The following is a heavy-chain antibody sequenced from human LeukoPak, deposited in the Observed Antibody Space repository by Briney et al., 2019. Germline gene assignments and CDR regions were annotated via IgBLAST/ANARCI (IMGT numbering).Heavy chain of an antibody. D-gene: IGHD6-13*01. V-gene: IGHV4-59*01. CDR2: IYYTGST. CDR1: GGSIGSYY. Sequence: PSETLSLTCIVSGGSIGSYYWSWIRQPPGKGLEWIGYIYYTGSTNYNPSLKSRVTISVDTSKNQFSLKLSSVTAADMAVYYCARDAYSSSEVDWFDPWGQGTLVTVSS. J-gene: IGHJ5*02. CDR3: ARDAYSSSEVDWFDP.